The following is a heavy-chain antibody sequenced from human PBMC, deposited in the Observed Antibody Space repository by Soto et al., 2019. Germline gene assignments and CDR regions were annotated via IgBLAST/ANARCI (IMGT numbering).Heavy chain of an antibody. J-gene: IGHJ5*02. CDR2: VYPGDSDI. Sequence: HGESLKISCKGSGYRFTSHGIAWVRQMAGKGLEWMGIVYPGDSDIRYSPSFQGQVTISADKSINTAYLQWSSLKASDTAIYYCARRGYYDSSGSANWFDPWGQGTLVTVSS. D-gene: IGHD3-22*01. CDR1: GYRFTSHG. V-gene: IGHV5-51*01. CDR3: ARRGYYDSSGSANWFDP.